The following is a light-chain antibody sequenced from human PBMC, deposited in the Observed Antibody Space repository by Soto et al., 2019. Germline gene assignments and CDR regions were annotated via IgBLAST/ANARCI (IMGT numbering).Light chain of an antibody. CDR2: TAS. V-gene: IGKV1-39*01. CDR3: QQSSRTPWT. CDR1: QSISNY. J-gene: IGKJ1*01. Sequence: DIQMTQSPSSLSASVGDRVTITCRASQSISNYLNWYQQKPGKAPKLLIYTASSLQSGVPSMFSGNGSGTDFTLTISGLHPEDFAAYYCQQSSRTPWTFGQGPKVEIK.